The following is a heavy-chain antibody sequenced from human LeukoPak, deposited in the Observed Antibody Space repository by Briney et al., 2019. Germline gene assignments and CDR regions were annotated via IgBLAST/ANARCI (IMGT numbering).Heavy chain of an antibody. Sequence: GGSLRLSCAASGFTFSGYGMHWVRQAPGRGLEGVAVISYDGSNKYYADSVKGRFTISRDNSKNTLYLQMNSLRAEDTAVYYCAKGDGYYYYMDVWGKGTTVTVSS. D-gene: IGHD5-24*01. V-gene: IGHV3-30*18. CDR2: ISYDGSNK. J-gene: IGHJ6*03. CDR1: GFTFSGYG. CDR3: AKGDGYYYYMDV.